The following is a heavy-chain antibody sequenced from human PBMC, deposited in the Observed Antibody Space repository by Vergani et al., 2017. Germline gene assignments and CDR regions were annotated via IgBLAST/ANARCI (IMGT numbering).Heavy chain of an antibody. CDR1: GYTFTSYD. CDR3: ARXLTGYSSSWYHYYYYMDV. Sequence: QVQLVQSGAEVKKPGSSVKVSCKASGYTFTSYDINWVRHATGQGIEWMGWMNPNSGNTGYAQKFQGRVTMTRNTSISTAYMELSSLRSEDTAVYYCARXLTGYSSSWYHYYYYMDVWGKGTTVTVSS. CDR2: MNPNSGNT. J-gene: IGHJ6*03. V-gene: IGHV1-8*01. D-gene: IGHD6-13*01.